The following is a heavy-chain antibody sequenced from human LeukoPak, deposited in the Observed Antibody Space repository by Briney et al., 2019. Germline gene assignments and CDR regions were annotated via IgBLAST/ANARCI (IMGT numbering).Heavy chain of an antibody. V-gene: IGHV1-69*13. CDR2: IIPIFGTA. D-gene: IGHD2-15*01. Sequence: ASVKVSCKASGGTFSSYAISWVRQAPGQGLEWMGGIIPIFGTANYAQKFQGRVTITADESTSTAYMELSSLRSEDAAVYYCARQPRSGKLGGYWGQGTLVTVSS. CDR1: GGTFSSYA. J-gene: IGHJ4*02. CDR3: ARQPRSGKLGGY.